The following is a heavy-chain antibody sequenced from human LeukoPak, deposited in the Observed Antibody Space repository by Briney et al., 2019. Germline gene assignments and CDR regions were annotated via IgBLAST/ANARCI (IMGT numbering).Heavy chain of an antibody. CDR2: IYWNDDE. D-gene: IGHD1-26*01. Sequence: SGPTLVNPTQTLTLTCTFSGFSLSTSGVGVGVGWIRQPPGKALEWLALIYWNDDERYSPSLKSRLTITKDTSKNQVVLTMTNMDPVDTATYYCARRIRSGTYFGYWGQGTLVTVSS. CDR1: GFSLSTSGVGVG. CDR3: ARRIRSGTYFGY. J-gene: IGHJ4*02. V-gene: IGHV2-5*01.